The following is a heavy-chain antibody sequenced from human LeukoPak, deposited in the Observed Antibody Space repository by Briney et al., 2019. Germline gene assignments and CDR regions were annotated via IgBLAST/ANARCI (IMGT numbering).Heavy chain of an antibody. J-gene: IGHJ5*02. Sequence: ASVKVSCKASGYTFTGYYMHWVRQAPGQGLEWMGWISGYNGNTNYAQKFQGRVTMTTDTFTNTAYMELRSLASDDTAVYYCARRVRNWFDPWGQGTLVTVSS. CDR2: ISGYNGNT. CDR3: ARRVRNWFDP. CDR1: GYTFTGYY. V-gene: IGHV1-18*04. D-gene: IGHD1-1*01.